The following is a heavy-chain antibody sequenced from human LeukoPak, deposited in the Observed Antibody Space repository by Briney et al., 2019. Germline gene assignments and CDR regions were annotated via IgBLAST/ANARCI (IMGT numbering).Heavy chain of an antibody. CDR3: GRDNEATTSFDY. J-gene: IGHJ4*02. V-gene: IGHV4-4*07. CDR2: IYTSGST. D-gene: IGHD4-17*01. Sequence: SETLSLTCTVSGGSISSYYWSWIRQPAGKGLEWIGRIYTSGSTNYNYSLKSRVTMSVDTSKNQFSLRLSSVTAADTAVYYCGRDNEATTSFDYWGQGTLVTVAS. CDR1: GGSISSYY.